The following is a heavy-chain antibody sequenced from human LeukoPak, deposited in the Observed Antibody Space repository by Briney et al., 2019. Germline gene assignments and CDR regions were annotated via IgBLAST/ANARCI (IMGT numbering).Heavy chain of an antibody. CDR3: TRDETGIDY. J-gene: IGHJ4*02. Sequence: TGGSLRLSCAASGFIFDDFGMTWVRQAPGKGLEWVPSINWNGDITPYADSVKGRFTISRDNAKNALYLQMNSLRPEDTALYFCTRDETGIDYWGQGTLVTVSS. V-gene: IGHV3-20*04. D-gene: IGHD1-1*01. CDR1: GFIFDDFG. CDR2: INWNGDIT.